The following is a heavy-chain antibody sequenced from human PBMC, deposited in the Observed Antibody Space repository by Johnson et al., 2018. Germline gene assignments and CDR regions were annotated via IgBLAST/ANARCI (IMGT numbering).Heavy chain of an antibody. V-gene: IGHV3-9*01. J-gene: IGHJ3*02. CDR2: ISWNSGIR. Sequence: VQLVQSGGGLVQXGWSXRLXCVASGFTFDDYALHWVRHAPGKGLEWVSGISWNSGIRAYADSMKGRFTIARDNAKNALYLQMNSLRVEDTALYYCIQGGTWIQDVLDIWGQGTMVTVSA. CDR1: GFTFDDYA. D-gene: IGHD5-18*01. CDR3: IQGGTWIQDVLDI.